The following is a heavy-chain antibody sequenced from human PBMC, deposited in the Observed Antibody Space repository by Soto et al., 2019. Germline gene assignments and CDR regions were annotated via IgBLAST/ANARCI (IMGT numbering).Heavy chain of an antibody. D-gene: IGHD3-22*01. V-gene: IGHV4-38-2*02. Sequence: SETLSLTCAVSGYSIRNGYYWGWIRQPPGKGLEWVGSMYHSGIAYYNPSLQSRVAISIDTSKNQFSLKLISVTAADTAVYYCARDYEYYYDNSADYSRPFDFWGQGILVTVSS. CDR3: ARDYEYYYDNSADYSRPFDF. CDR1: GYSIRNGYY. J-gene: IGHJ4*02. CDR2: MYHSGIA.